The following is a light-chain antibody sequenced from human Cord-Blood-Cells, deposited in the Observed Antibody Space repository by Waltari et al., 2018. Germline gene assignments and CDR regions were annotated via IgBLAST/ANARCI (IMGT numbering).Light chain of an antibody. Sequence: DIVMTQSPLSLPVTAGEPASISCRSSQSLLHRNGYNYLDWYLQKPGQSPQLLIYLGSNRASGVPDRFSGSGSGTDFTLKISRVEAEDVEVYYCMQDLQTPYTFGQGTKLEIK. CDR1: QSLLHRNGYNY. J-gene: IGKJ2*01. V-gene: IGKV2-28*01. CDR2: LGS. CDR3: MQDLQTPYT.